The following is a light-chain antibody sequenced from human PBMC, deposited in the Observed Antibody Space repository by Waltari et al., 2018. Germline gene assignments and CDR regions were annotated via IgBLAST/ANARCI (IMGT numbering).Light chain of an antibody. CDR1: SSDLGRYGL. V-gene: IGLV2-23*02. Sequence: QPALTQPASVAGSPGQPITIPRTGTSSDLGRYGLVSWYQHPAGKAPKVKIYEVSKRPSGVPDRFSGSRSGNTASLTISGLQAEDEADYYCCSYASSGTFVFGTGTKVTVL. CDR3: CSYASSGTFV. J-gene: IGLJ1*01. CDR2: EVS.